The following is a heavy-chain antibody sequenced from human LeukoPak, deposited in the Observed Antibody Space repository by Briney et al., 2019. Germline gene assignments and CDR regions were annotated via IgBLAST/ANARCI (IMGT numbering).Heavy chain of an antibody. V-gene: IGHV3-30*02. CDR1: GFTFSSYG. CDR3: AKALLGSYYYDY. Sequence: GGSLRLSCAASGFTFSSYGMHWVRQAPGKGLEWVAFIRYDGSNKYYADSVKGRFTISRDNSKNTLYLQMNSLRAEDAAVYYCAKALLGSYYYDYWGQGTLVTVSS. D-gene: IGHD1-26*01. CDR2: IRYDGSNK. J-gene: IGHJ4*02.